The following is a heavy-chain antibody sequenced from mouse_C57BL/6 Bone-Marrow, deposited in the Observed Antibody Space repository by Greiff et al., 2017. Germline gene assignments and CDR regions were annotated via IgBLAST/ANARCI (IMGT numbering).Heavy chain of an antibody. CDR2: IYPRSGYT. D-gene: IGHD1-2*01. CDR3: ARRLRRWYYYDY. Sequence: VQLQQSGAELARPGASVKLSCKASGYTFTSYGISWVKQRTGQGLEWIGEIYPRSGYTHYNEKFKGKATLTADKSSSTAYMELRSLTSEDSAVYFCARRLRRWYYYDYWGQGTTLTVSS. V-gene: IGHV1-81*01. J-gene: IGHJ2*01. CDR1: GYTFTSYG.